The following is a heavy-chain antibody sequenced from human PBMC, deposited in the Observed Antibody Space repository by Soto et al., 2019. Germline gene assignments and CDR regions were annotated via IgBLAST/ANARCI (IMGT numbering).Heavy chain of an antibody. CDR2: IIPIFGTA. V-gene: IGHV1-69*13. D-gene: IGHD4-17*01. CDR3: ARDPAGVYVYGGNAGFDI. Sequence: GASVKVSCKASGCTFSSYAISWVRQAPGQGLEWMGGIIPIFGTANYAQKFQGRVTITADESTSTAYMELSSLRSEDTAVYYCARDPAGVYVYGGNAGFDIWGQGTMVTVSS. J-gene: IGHJ3*02. CDR1: GCTFSSYA.